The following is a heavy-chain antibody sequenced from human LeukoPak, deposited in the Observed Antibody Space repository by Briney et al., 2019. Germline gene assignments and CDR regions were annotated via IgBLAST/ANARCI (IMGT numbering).Heavy chain of an antibody. CDR2: ISGSSDKI. V-gene: IGHV3-21*01. J-gene: IGHJ5*02. D-gene: IGHD4/OR15-4a*01. Sequence: GGSLRLSCAASGFTFSTSTMNWVRQAPGKGLEWMSSISGSSDKIYYADSVKGRSTISRDNAKDPLYLQMNSLRAEDTAMYYCVRIPNSANFPNWFDPWGQGTLVTVSS. CDR3: VRIPNSANFPNWFDP. CDR1: GFTFSTST.